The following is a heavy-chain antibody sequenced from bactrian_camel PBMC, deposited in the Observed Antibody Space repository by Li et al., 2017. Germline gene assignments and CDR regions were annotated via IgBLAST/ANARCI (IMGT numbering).Heavy chain of an antibody. J-gene: IGHJ7*01. CDR1: GFTFSTYY. V-gene: IGHV3S40*01. CDR2: INSGVGST. D-gene: IGHD1*01. Sequence: VQLVESGGGLVQPGGSLRLSYAASGFTFSTYYMSWVRQAPGKGLELVSSINSGVGSTSYADSVKGRFTISRDNAKNTVTLQMNSLKAEDTALYYCATIAPWYGGMDYWGAGTQVTVS.